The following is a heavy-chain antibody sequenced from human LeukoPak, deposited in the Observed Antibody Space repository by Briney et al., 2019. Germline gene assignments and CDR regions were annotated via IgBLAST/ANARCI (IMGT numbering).Heavy chain of an antibody. CDR2: ISAYNGNT. Sequence: ASVIVSCKASGYTFTSYGISCVRQAPGQGLEWMGWISAYNGNTNYAQKLQGRVTMTTDTSTSTAYMELRSLRSDDTAVYYCARGTSSGWYSDYYFDYWGQGTLVTVSS. V-gene: IGHV1-18*01. CDR3: ARGTSSGWYSDYYFDY. D-gene: IGHD6-19*01. CDR1: GYTFTSYG. J-gene: IGHJ4*02.